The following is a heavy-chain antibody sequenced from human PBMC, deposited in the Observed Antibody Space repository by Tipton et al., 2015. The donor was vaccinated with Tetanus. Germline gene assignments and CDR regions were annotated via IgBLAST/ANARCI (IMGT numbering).Heavy chain of an antibody. CDR1: GFTFSSYA. CDR2: ISSNGGST. CDR3: VKGLDTAMDLDY. Sequence: SLRLSCSASGFTFSSYAMHWVRQAPGRGLEYVSAISSNGGSTYYADSVKGRFTISRDNSKNTLYLQMSSLRAEDTAVYYCVKGLDTAMDLDYWGQGTLVTVSS. V-gene: IGHV3-64D*08. J-gene: IGHJ4*02. D-gene: IGHD5-18*01.